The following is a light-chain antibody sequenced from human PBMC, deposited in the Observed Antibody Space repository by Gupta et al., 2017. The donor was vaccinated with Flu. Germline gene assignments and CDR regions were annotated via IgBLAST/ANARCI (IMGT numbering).Light chain of an antibody. CDR3: MQGSRWPRA. V-gene: IGKV2-30*01. Sequence: DVVMTQSPLSLPVTLGQPASISCRSSEGLVYSDGHIYLHWFQERPGQSPRRLIYEVSNRESGVPDRFSGSGSGTDFTLKISRVEAEDVGVYYCMQGSRWPRAFGQGTKVEIK. J-gene: IGKJ1*01. CDR2: EVS. CDR1: EGLVYSDGHIY.